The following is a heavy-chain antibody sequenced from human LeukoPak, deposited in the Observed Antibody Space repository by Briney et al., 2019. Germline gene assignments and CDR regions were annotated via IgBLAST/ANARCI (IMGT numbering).Heavy chain of an antibody. D-gene: IGHD6-19*01. CDR3: ARREAGTDY. J-gene: IGHJ4*02. CDR2: IYYSGST. Sequence: SETLSLTCTVSGGPISSSTYYWGWIRQPPGKGLEWIGSIYYSGSTYYNPSLKSRVTISVDTSKTQFSLKLSSVTAADTAVYYCARREAGTDYWGQGTLVTVSS. CDR1: GGPISSSTYY. V-gene: IGHV4-39*01.